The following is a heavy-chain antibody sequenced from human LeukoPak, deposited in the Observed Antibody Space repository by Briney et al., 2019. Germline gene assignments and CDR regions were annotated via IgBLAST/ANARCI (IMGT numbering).Heavy chain of an antibody. CDR2: ISYDGSNK. CDR1: GFTFSSYG. D-gene: IGHD1-26*01. J-gene: IGHJ4*02. CDR3: ASTGSGATTIDY. V-gene: IGHV3-30*03. Sequence: GRSLRLSCAASGFTFSSYGMHWVRQAPGKGLEWVAVISYDGSNKYYADSVKGRFTISRDNSKNTLYLQMNSLRAEDTAVYYCASTGSGATTIDYWGQGTLVTVSS.